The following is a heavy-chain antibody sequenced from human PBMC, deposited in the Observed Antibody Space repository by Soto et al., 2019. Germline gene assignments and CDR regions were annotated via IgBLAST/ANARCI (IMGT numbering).Heavy chain of an antibody. D-gene: IGHD2-2*01. CDR3: ARDRRDGYQRYFEF. CDR2: ISFSGAT. V-gene: IGHV4-59*01. Sequence: AETLSLTCTVSVVSITSYFWGWIRQTPGKGLDWIGSISFSGATYSNPSLKGRAALSVDTSENHLSLTLNSVTSADTAVYFCARDRRDGYQRYFEFWGQGNKVTVSS. CDR1: VVSITSYF. J-gene: IGHJ4*02.